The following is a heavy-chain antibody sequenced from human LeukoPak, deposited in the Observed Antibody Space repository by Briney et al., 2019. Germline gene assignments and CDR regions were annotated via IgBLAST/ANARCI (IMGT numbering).Heavy chain of an antibody. V-gene: IGHV4-39*01. D-gene: IGHD3-22*01. CDR3: ARLVYSSGYYLIFDY. CDR2: ISYSGST. J-gene: IGHJ4*02. Sequence: TSETLSLTCTVSNGSITSSSYYWGWIRQPPGKGLEWIGSISYSGSTNYNPSLKSRVTIYIDTSKNQFSLKLSSVTAADTAVYYCARLVYSSGYYLIFDYWGQGTLVTVSS. CDR1: NGSITSSSYY.